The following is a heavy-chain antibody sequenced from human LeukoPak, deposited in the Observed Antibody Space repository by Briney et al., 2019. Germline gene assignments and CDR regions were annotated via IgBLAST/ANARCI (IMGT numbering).Heavy chain of an antibody. D-gene: IGHD4-17*01. V-gene: IGHV4-39*01. CDR2: IYYSGST. Sequence: PSETLSLTCTVSGGSISSSSYYWGWIRQPPGKGLEWIGSIYYSGSTYYNPSLKSRVTISVDTSKNQFSLKLSSVTAADTAVYYCARYRTTVTTAGLVAFDIWGQGTMATVSS. CDR1: GGSISSSSYY. CDR3: ARYRTTVTTAGLVAFDI. J-gene: IGHJ3*02.